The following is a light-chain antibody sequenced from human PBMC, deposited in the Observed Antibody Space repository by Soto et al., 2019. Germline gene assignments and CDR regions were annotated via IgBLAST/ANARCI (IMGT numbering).Light chain of an antibody. V-gene: IGKV1-5*03. CDR3: QHYSTYWT. J-gene: IGKJ1*01. CDR2: KAS. CDR1: QSIDNW. Sequence: DIQMTQSPSTLSASVGHRVTITCRASQSIDNWLAWYQQKPVKAPKLLMYKASTLDSGVPSRFSGSVFGTEFTLPISSLQPDDVATYYCQHYSTYWTFGQGTKVDIK.